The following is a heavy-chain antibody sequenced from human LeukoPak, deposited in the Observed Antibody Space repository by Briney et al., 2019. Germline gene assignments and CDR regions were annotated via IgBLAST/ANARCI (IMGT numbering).Heavy chain of an antibody. CDR3: ARQQLVPPYYYYGMDV. CDR2: IYYSGST. V-gene: IGHV4-59*01. J-gene: IGHJ6*02. Sequence: SETLSLTCTVSGGSISSYYWSWIRQPPEKGLEWIGYIYYSGSTNYNPSLKSRVTISVDTSKNQFSLKLSSVTAADTAVYYCARQQLVPPYYYYGMDVWGQGTTVTVSS. CDR1: GGSISSYY. D-gene: IGHD6-13*01.